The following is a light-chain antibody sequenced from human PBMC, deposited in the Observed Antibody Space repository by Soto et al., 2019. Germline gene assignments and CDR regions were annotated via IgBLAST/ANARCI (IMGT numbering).Light chain of an antibody. CDR2: AAS. CDR1: QGISNY. J-gene: IGKJ5*01. V-gene: IGKV1-27*01. Sequence: IQTTQSASSLSASVGDRVTITSRASQGISNYLAWYQQKPGKVPKLLIYAASTLQSGVPSRFSGSGSGTEFTLTISSLEPEDFAVYYCQQRSNWPPITFGQGTRLAIK. CDR3: QQRSNWPPIT.